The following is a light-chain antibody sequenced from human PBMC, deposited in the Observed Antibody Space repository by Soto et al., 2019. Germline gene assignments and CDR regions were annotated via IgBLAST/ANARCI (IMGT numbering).Light chain of an antibody. CDR3: QAFDSSSVV. Sequence: SYELTQPPSVSVSPGQTASITCSGDKLGDKYVCWYHQKPGQSPVLVMYQDSRRPSGIPERFSGSNSGNTATLTISGTQAVDEADYYCQAFDSSSVVFGGGTKVTVL. V-gene: IGLV3-1*01. CDR1: KLGDKY. J-gene: IGLJ2*01. CDR2: QDS.